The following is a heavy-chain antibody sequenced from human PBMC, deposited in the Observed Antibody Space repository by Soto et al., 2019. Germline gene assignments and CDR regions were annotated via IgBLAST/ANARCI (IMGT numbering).Heavy chain of an antibody. CDR2: IWYDGSNK. CDR1: GFTFSSYG. J-gene: IGHJ6*02. D-gene: IGHD3-10*01. CDR3: ARDGAYYYGSGSYWHGMAV. V-gene: IGHV3-33*01. Sequence: GGSLRLSCAASGFTFSSYGMHWVRQAPGKGLEWVAVIWYDGSNKYYADSVKGRFTISRDNSKNTLYLQMNSLRAEDTAVYYCARDGAYYYGSGSYWHGMAVWGQGTTVTVSS.